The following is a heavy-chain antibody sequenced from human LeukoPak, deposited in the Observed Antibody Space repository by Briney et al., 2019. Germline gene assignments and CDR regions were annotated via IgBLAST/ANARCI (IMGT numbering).Heavy chain of an antibody. CDR3: VAYYYGMDV. CDR2: INPSGGST. J-gene: IGHJ6*02. V-gene: IGHV1-46*01. Sequence: ASVKVSCKASGYTFTSYYMHWVRQAPGQGLEWMGIINPSGGSTSYAQKFQGRVTMTRNTSISTAYMELSSLRSEDTAVYYCVAYYYGMDVWGQGTTVTVSS. CDR1: GYTFTSYY.